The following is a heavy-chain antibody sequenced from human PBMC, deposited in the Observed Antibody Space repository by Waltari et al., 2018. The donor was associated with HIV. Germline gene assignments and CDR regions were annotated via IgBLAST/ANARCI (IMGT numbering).Heavy chain of an antibody. V-gene: IGHV4-59*01. CDR2: IYYSGST. J-gene: IGHJ6*02. CDR3: ARDRDFWSGHYYYYGMDV. CDR1: GGSISSYY. Sequence: QVQLQESGPGLVKPSETLSLTCTVSGGSISSYYWSWIRQPPGKGLEWIGDIYYSGSTKYNPTLKSRVTISVDTSKNQVSLKLSSVTAADTAVYYCARDRDFWSGHYYYYGMDVWGQGTTVTVSS. D-gene: IGHD3-3*01.